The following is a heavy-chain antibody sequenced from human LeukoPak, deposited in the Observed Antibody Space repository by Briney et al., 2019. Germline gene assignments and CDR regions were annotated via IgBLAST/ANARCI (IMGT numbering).Heavy chain of an antibody. D-gene: IGHD5-18*01. J-gene: IGHJ4*02. Sequence: GGSLRLSCAASGFTFSSYVMHWVRQAPGKGLEWVAFIRYDGSNKYYADSVKGRFTISRDNSKNTLYLQMNSLRAEGTAVYYCAKDPQRGYSYGYLDYWGQGTLVTVSS. V-gene: IGHV3-30*02. CDR1: GFTFSSYV. CDR2: IRYDGSNK. CDR3: AKDPQRGYSYGYLDY.